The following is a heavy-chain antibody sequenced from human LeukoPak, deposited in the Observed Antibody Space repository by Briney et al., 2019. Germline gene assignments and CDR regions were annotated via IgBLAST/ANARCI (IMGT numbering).Heavy chain of an antibody. V-gene: IGHV1-8*01. Sequence: ASVKVSCKASGYTFTSYDINRVRQATGQGLEWMGWMNPNSGNTGYAQKFQGRVTMTRNTSISTAYMELSSLRSEDTAVYYCARGVAAAGTDNYYYYYYYMDVWGKGTTVTVSS. D-gene: IGHD6-13*01. J-gene: IGHJ6*03. CDR2: MNPNSGNT. CDR3: ARGVAAAGTDNYYYYYYYMDV. CDR1: GYTFTSYD.